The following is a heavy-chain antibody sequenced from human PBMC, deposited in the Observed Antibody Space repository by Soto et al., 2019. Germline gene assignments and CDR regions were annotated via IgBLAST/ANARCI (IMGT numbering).Heavy chain of an antibody. CDR1: GFSLSTSGVG. J-gene: IGHJ4*02. Sequence: QITLKESGPTLVKPTQTLTLTCTFSGFSLSTSGVGVGWIRQPPGKALEWLALIYWDDDKRSSPSLKSRLTITKHTPQHQVVLTMTNMDPVDTAPYYCAHPAVGLGYWGQGTLVPVFS. V-gene: IGHV2-5*02. CDR3: AHPAVGLGY. CDR2: IYWDDDK.